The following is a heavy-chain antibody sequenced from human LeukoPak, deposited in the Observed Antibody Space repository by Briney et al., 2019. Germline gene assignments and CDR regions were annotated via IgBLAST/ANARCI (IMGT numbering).Heavy chain of an antibody. D-gene: IGHD4-11*01. J-gene: IGHJ5*02. V-gene: IGHV1-69*05. CDR3: ASSRTEYYSNYFWFDP. CDR2: IIPIFGTA. Sequence: AVKVSCKASGGTFSSDAISCVRQTPGQGLQWIGGIIPIFGTANYAQKFQGRVTITTDESTSTAYMELSSLRSEDTAVYYCASSRTEYYSNYFWFDPWGQGTLVTVSS. CDR1: GGTFSSDA.